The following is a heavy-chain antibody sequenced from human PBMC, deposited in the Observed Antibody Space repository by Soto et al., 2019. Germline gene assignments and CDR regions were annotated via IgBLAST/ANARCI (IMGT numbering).Heavy chain of an antibody. J-gene: IGHJ2*01. CDR1: GFTLSSYA. CDR2: RSGSGGSP. CDR3: AKDSDFRDRIFWYFDL. V-gene: IGHV3-23*01. Sequence: EVQLLESGGGLVQPGGSLRLACAASGFTLSSYAMGWVRQAPGKGLEWVSTRSGSGGSPYYADSVKGRFTIPRDNSKNRLDLQMDSLRAEYTAVYYCAKDSDFRDRIFWYFDLCGSGTLVTIS. D-gene: IGHD2-15*01.